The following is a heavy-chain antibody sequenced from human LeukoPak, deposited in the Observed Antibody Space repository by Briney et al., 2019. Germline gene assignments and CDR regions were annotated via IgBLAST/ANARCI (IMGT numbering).Heavy chain of an antibody. Sequence: ASVKVSCKTSGYTFTGYYMHWVRPAPGQGLEWMGWINPNSGGTNYAQKFQGRVTMTRDTSISTGYMELSRLRSDDTAVYYCARDNSGWYLAYWGQGTLVTVSS. V-gene: IGHV1-2*02. CDR1: GYTFTGYY. CDR3: ARDNSGWYLAY. J-gene: IGHJ4*02. D-gene: IGHD6-19*01. CDR2: INPNSGGT.